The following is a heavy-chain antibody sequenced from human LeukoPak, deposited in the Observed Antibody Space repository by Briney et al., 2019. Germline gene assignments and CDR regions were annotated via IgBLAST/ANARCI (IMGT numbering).Heavy chain of an antibody. Sequence: SETLSLTCTLSGDSISSGSYYWSWIRQPAGKGLEWLGRIYTTGSTNYNPSLKSRVTISLDTSKNQFSLNLTSVAAADTAMYFFSGSPYSIPCAPFGPRGQGILVTVSS. D-gene: IGHD3/OR15-3a*01. CDR3: SGSPYSIPCAPFGP. CDR1: GDSISSGSYY. CDR2: IYTTGST. J-gene: IGHJ4*02. V-gene: IGHV4-61*02.